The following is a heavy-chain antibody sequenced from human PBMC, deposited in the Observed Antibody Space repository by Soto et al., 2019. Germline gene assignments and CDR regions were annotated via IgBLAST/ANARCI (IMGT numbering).Heavy chain of an antibody. J-gene: IGHJ4*02. Sequence: QLQLQESGPGLVKPSETLSLTCRVSDGSMNSDSSYWGWIRQPPGKGLEWIVVINHSGRTYHNLSLKGRATMSVDASRNQFSLKLTSMTAADTAVYYCARLGGYVSVGYYYLWDSWGQGTLVTVSS. CDR2: INHSGRT. CDR1: DGSMNSDSSY. V-gene: IGHV4-39*01. CDR3: ARLGGYVSVGYYYLWDS. D-gene: IGHD3-22*01.